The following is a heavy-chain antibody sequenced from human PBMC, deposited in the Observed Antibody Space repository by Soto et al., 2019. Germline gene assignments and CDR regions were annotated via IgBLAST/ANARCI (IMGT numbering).Heavy chain of an antibody. D-gene: IGHD6-19*01. CDR2: IRSKTNSYAT. Sequence: GGSLRLSCAASGFTFGGSAMHWVRQASGKGLEWVGHIRSKTNSYATAYAESVKGRFTISRDDSMNTAYLKMNSLKTEDTAVYFCTRQTDAVQWLVVPTDYNFDYWGQGTQVTVSS. CDR1: GFTFGGSA. CDR3: TRQTDAVQWLVVPTDYNFDY. J-gene: IGHJ4*02. V-gene: IGHV3-73*01.